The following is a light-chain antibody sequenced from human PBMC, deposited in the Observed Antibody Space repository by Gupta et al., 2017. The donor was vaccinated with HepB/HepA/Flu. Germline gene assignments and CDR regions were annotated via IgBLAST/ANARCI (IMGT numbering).Light chain of an antibody. CDR3: NARDSSGNPLYV. CDR1: SLRSYY. V-gene: IGLV3-19*01. CDR2: GKN. J-gene: IGLJ1*01. Sequence: SSELTPDPAVSVALGQTVRITCQGDSLRSYYASWYQQTPGQAPVLVIYGKNNRPSGIPDRFSGSSSGNTASLTITGAQAEDEADYYCNARDSSGNPLYVFGTGTKVTVL.